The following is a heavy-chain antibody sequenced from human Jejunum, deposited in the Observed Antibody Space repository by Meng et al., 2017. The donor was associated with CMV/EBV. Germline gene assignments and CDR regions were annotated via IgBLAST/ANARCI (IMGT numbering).Heavy chain of an antibody. CDR3: ANWGGMGSGWYGPFDF. CDR2: ISSSGGNT. V-gene: IGHV3-23*01. CDR1: FTFSRFA. D-gene: IGHD6-19*01. J-gene: IGHJ4*02. Sequence: FTFSRFALSWVRPAPGKGLAWVSTISSSGGNTYYAASVKGRFTISRDNPKNTLYLQMNSLRAEDTAVYFCANWGGMGSGWYGPFDFWGQGTLVTVSS.